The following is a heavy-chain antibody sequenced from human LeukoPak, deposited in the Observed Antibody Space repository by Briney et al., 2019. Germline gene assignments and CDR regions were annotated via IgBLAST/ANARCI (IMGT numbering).Heavy chain of an antibody. CDR3: AELGITMIGGV. V-gene: IGHV3-48*03. Sequence: PGGSLRLSCAASEFSVGSNYMTWVRQAPGKGLEWVSYISSSGSTIYYADSVKGRFTISRDNAKNSLYLQMNSLRAEDTAVYYCAELGITMIGGVWGKGTTVTVSS. J-gene: IGHJ6*04. D-gene: IGHD3-10*02. CDR2: ISSSGSTI. CDR1: EFSVGSNY.